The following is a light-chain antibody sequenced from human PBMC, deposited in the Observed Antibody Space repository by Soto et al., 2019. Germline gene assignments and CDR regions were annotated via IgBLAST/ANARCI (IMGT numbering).Light chain of an antibody. CDR3: QQYYRTPYT. CDR2: LAS. Sequence: DIVMTQSSDSLAVSLGERATINCKSSQSVLYSSNNNNYLAWYQQKPGQPPNLLIYLASTRESGVPDRFSGSGSGTEFTLTISSLQAEDVAFYYCQQYYRTPYTFGQGTKLEIK. J-gene: IGKJ2*01. CDR1: QSVLYSSNNNNY. V-gene: IGKV4-1*01.